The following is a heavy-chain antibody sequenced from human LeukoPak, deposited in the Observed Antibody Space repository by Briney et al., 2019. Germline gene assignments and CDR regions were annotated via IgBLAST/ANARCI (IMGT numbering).Heavy chain of an antibody. CDR3: ASGAINGGSFDY. V-gene: IGHV4-59*01. Sequence: SETLSLTCTVSGGSISSYYWSWIRQPPGKGLEWIGYIYYSGSTNYNPSLKSRVTISVDTSKNQFSLKLSSVTAADTAVYYCASGAINGGSFDYWGQGTLVTVSS. CDR2: IYYSGST. CDR1: GGSISSYY. D-gene: IGHD2-8*01. J-gene: IGHJ4*02.